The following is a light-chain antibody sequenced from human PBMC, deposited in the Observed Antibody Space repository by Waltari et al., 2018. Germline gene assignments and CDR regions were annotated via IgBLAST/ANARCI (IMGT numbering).Light chain of an antibody. CDR1: QTISGW. J-gene: IGKJ1*01. CDR3: QQYNNFWGT. V-gene: IGKV1-5*03. Sequence: DIQMTQSPSTVSASVGDRVTITCRASQTISGWLAWNQQKPGKAPKLLIYKASSLESGVPSRFSGSGSGTEFTLTISSLQADDFATYYCQQYNNFWGTFGQGTKVEIK. CDR2: KAS.